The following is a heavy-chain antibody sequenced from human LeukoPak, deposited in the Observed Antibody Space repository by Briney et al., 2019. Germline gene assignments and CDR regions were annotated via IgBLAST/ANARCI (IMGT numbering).Heavy chain of an antibody. J-gene: IGHJ1*01. CDR1: GFTFSRYW. D-gene: IGHD3-22*01. CDR2: INGDGSNT. CDR3: ATGNYYDSRGYYTFGH. Sequence: GSLRLSCAASGFTFSRYWMHWVRQAPGKGLVWVSRINGDGSNTSYADSVKGGFTISRDNAKNTLYLQMNSLRAEDTAVYYCATGNYYDSRGYYTFGHWGQGTLVTVSS. V-gene: IGHV3-74*01.